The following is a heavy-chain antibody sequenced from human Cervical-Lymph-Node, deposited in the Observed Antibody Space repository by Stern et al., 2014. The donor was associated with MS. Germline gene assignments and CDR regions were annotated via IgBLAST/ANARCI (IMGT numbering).Heavy chain of an antibody. CDR3: ARAIAVAGTTLFDY. D-gene: IGHD6-19*01. CDR2: IYWDDDK. CDR1: GFSLSTSGVG. Sequence: QVTLKEYGPTLVKPTQTLTLTCTFSGFSLSTSGVGVGWIRQPPGKALEWLALIYWDDDKRYSPSLKSRLTITKDTSKNQVVLTMTNMDPVDTATYYCARAIAVAGTTLFDYWGQGTLVTVSS. J-gene: IGHJ4*02. V-gene: IGHV2-5*02.